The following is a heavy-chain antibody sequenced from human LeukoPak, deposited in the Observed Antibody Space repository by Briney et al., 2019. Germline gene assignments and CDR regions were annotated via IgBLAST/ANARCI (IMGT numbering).Heavy chain of an antibody. Sequence: SVKVSCKASGGTFNTYAISWVRQAPGQGLEWMGGIIPISGTGNYAQKFQGRVTITADKSTRTAYMELSSLRSEDTAVYYCARDHDLTGTYEYLKYWGQGTLVTVSS. CDR2: IIPISGTG. V-gene: IGHV1-69*06. J-gene: IGHJ1*01. D-gene: IGHD7-27*01. CDR3: ARDHDLTGTYEYLKY. CDR1: GGTFNTYA.